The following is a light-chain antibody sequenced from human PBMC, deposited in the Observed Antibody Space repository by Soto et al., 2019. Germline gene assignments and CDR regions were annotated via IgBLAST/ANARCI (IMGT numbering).Light chain of an antibody. CDR3: CSYADSSRIYV. CDR2: EGS. Sequence: QSALTQPASVSGSPGQSITISCTGTSSDVGSYNLVSWYQQHPGKAPKRMIYEGSKRPSGISNRFSGSKSGNTASLTISGLQAEDEAEYYCCSYADSSRIYVFGSGTKLTVL. J-gene: IGLJ1*01. V-gene: IGLV2-23*01. CDR1: SSDVGSYNL.